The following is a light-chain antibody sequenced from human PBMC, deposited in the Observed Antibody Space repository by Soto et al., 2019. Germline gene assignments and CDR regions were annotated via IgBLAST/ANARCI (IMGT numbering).Light chain of an antibody. CDR2: SNN. V-gene: IGLV1-44*01. CDR3: AAWDDSLSGTYV. Sequence: QSVLTQPPSASGTPGQRVTISCSGSSSNIGSNTVDWYQQVPGTAPKLLIYSNNRRPSGVPDRFSGSKSGTSASLAISGLQSEDEADYYCAAWDDSLSGTYVFGTGNKVTVL. CDR1: SSNIGSNT. J-gene: IGLJ1*01.